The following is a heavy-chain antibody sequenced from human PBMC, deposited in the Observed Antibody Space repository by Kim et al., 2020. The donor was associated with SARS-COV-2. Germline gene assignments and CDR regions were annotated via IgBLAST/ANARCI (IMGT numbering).Heavy chain of an antibody. CDR2: IVPFSGTS. D-gene: IGHD1-26*01. J-gene: IGHJ4*02. CDR1: GGILRSYP. Sequence: ASVKVSCKASGGILRSYPLSWVRQAPGQGLEWMGAIVPFSGTSTYAQRFQGRCAISADDSTNTAYMELSSLRSDDTAVYFCATLGGYSSSNYWGQGSLVT. V-gene: IGHV1-69*13. CDR3: ATLGGYSSSNY.